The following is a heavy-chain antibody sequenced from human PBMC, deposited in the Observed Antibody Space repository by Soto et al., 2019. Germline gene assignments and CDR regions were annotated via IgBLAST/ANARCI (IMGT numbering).Heavy chain of an antibody. CDR3: ARSAARPTPYYYYGMDV. Sequence: SETLSLTCTVSGGYISSYYWSWIRQPAGKGLEWIGRIYTSGSTNYNPSLKSRVTMSVDTSKNQFSLKLSSVTAADTAVYYCARSAARPTPYYYYGMDVWGQGTTVTVSS. V-gene: IGHV4-4*07. CDR1: GGYISSYY. CDR2: IYTSGST. D-gene: IGHD6-6*01. J-gene: IGHJ6*02.